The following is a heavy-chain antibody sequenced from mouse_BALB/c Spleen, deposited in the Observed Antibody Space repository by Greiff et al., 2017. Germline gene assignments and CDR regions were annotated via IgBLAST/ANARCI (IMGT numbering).Heavy chain of an antibody. Sequence: EVQLHQSGPELVKPGASVKISCKASGYTFTDYNMHWVKQSHGKSLEWIGYIYPYNGGTGYNQKFKSKATLTVDNSSSTAYMELRSLTSEDSAVYYCAREGNSFFDYWGQGTTLTVSS. CDR2: IYPYNGGT. D-gene: IGHD2-1*01. J-gene: IGHJ2*01. CDR3: AREGNSFFDY. V-gene: IGHV1S29*02. CDR1: GYTFTDYN.